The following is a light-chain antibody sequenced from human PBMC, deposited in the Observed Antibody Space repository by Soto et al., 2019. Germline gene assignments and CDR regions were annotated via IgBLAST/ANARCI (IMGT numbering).Light chain of an antibody. CDR1: QGVTTN. Sequence: EILMTQSPATLSVSPGERATLSCRAAQGVTTNFAWYQQKSGQSPRLLIYDVSIRATGVPARFSGTGSETDFTLTISGLQSEDSAVYFCQQYGSSPWTFGQGTKVDIK. V-gene: IGKV3-15*01. CDR2: DVS. CDR3: QQYGSSPWT. J-gene: IGKJ1*01.